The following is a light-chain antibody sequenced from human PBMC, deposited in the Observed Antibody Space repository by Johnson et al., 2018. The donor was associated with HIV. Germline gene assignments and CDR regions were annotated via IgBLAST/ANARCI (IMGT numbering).Light chain of an antibody. Sequence: QSVLTQPPSVSAAPGQKVTISCSGSSSNIGNNYVSWYQQLPGTAPKLLIYENDKRPSGIPDRFSGSKSGTSATLGITGLQTGDEADCYCGTWDSSLSAGWVFGTGTKVTVL. CDR3: GTWDSSLSAGWV. J-gene: IGLJ1*01. CDR2: END. CDR1: SSNIGNNY. V-gene: IGLV1-51*02.